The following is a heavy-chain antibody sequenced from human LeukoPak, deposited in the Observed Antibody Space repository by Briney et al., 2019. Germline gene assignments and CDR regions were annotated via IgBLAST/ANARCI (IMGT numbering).Heavy chain of an antibody. CDR2: INPSSGST. J-gene: IGHJ2*01. Sequence: ASVKVSCKASGYTFTSYAMNWVRQATGQGLEWMGIINPSSGSTSYAQKFQGRVTMTRDMSTSTVYMEMSSLRSEDTAVYYCARCDHFEVAAKRDWYFDLWGRGTLVTVSS. V-gene: IGHV1-46*01. CDR1: GYTFTSYA. D-gene: IGHD2-15*01. CDR3: ARCDHFEVAAKRDWYFDL.